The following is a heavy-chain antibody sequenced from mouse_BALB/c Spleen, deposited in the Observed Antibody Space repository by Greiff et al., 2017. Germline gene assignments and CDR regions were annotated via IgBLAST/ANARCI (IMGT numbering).Heavy chain of an antibody. CDR3: ARPPGFAY. CDR1: GYTFTSYY. V-gene: IGHV1S26*01. CDR2: INPSTGYT. J-gene: IGHJ3*01. Sequence: QVQLQQSGAELVKPGASVKLSCKASGYTFTSYYMYWVKQRPGQGLEWIGYINPSTGYTEYNQKFKDKATLTADKSSSTAYMQLSSLTSEDSAVYYCARPPGFAYWGQGTLVTVSA.